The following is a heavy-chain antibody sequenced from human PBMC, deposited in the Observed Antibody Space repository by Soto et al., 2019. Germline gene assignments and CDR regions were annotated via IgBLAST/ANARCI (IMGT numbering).Heavy chain of an antibody. V-gene: IGHV1-3*01. CDR2: INAGNGNT. CDR1: GGTFSSYA. J-gene: IGHJ6*02. Sequence: ASVKVSCKASGGTFSSYAMHWVRQAPGQRLEWMGWINAGNGNTKYSQKFQGRVTITRDTSASTAYMELSSLRSEDTAVYYCATSTPDYDILTLYYYGMDVWGQGTTVTVSS. CDR3: ATSTPDYDILTLYYYGMDV. D-gene: IGHD3-9*01.